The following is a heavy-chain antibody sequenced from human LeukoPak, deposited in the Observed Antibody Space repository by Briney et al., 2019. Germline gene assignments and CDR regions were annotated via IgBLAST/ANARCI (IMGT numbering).Heavy chain of an antibody. CDR1: GFTFSSYS. D-gene: IGHD5-18*01. CDR3: ARAGGRTAMVGEYYYYMDV. Sequence: GGSLRLTCAVSGFTFSSYSMNWVRQAPGKGLEWVSSISSSSSYIYYADSVKGRFTISRDNAKNSLYLQMNSLRAEDTAVYYCARAGGRTAMVGEYYYYMDVWGKGTTVTVSS. CDR2: ISSSSSYI. J-gene: IGHJ6*03. V-gene: IGHV3-21*01.